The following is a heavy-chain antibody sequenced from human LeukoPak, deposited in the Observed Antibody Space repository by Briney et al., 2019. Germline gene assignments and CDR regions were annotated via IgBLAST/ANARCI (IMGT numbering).Heavy chain of an antibody. Sequence: SETLSLTCAVYGGSFSCYYWSWIRQPPGKGLEWIGEINHSGSTNYNPSLKSRVTISVDTSKNQFSLKLSSVTAADTAVYYCARGYYGSGSYYIMGKLFDYWGQGTLVTVSS. CDR2: INHSGST. D-gene: IGHD3-10*01. CDR3: ARGYYGSGSYYIMGKLFDY. V-gene: IGHV4-34*01. J-gene: IGHJ4*02. CDR1: GGSFSCYY.